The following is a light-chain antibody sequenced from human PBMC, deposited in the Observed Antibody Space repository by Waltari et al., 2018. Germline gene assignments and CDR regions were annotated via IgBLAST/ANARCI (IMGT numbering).Light chain of an antibody. Sequence: DIQMTQFPSSLSASVGDRVTITCRASQSISSYLSWYQQKPGKAPKLLIYAASNLQSGVPSRFSGSGSGTDFTLTISSLQPEDFATYYCQQSYSTPRTFGQGTKVEIK. CDR2: AAS. V-gene: IGKV1-39*01. CDR3: QQSYSTPRT. J-gene: IGKJ1*01. CDR1: QSISSY.